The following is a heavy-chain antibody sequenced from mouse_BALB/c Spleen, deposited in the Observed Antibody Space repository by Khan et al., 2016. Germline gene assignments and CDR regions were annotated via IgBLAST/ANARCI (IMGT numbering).Heavy chain of an antibody. CDR3: ARAWYSMDY. CDR2: ILPGSGKS. Sequence: QVQLQQSGAELMKPGASVKISCKATGYTFSYYWIEWVKQRPGHGLEWIGDILPGSGKSNFNEKFKGKATFTADTSSNTAYMQLSSLTSEDSAFYYCARAWYSMDYWGQGTSVTVSS. V-gene: IGHV1-9*01. CDR1: GYTFSYYW. J-gene: IGHJ4*01.